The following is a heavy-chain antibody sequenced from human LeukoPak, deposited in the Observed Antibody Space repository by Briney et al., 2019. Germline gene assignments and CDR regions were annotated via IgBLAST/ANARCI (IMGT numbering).Heavy chain of an antibody. CDR1: GVSIRSHY. V-gene: IGHV4-59*11. Sequence: SETLSLTCTVSGVSIRSHYWIWIRQPPGKGLEWIGHISYSGSTNYNPSLKSRVTKSVDTSKNQFSLRLSSVTAADTAVYYCARDGEGDEGWDYWGQGTLVTVSS. CDR3: ARDGEGDEGWDY. J-gene: IGHJ4*02. D-gene: IGHD7-27*01. CDR2: ISYSGST.